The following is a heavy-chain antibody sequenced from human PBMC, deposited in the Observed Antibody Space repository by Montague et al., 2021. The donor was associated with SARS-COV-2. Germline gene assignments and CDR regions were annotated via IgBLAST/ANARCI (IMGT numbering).Heavy chain of an antibody. D-gene: IGHD3-16*01. J-gene: IGHJ4*02. V-gene: IGHV4-61*02. Sequence: TLSLTCSVSGDSIDNNSYYWSWIRQPAGQGLEWIGCVYSNGNTNYNPALKSRVSIVLDTPKNHFSLSLDSVTAADTAVYYCARITVYTPRYFDSWGQGSLVTVAS. CDR1: GDSIDNNSYY. CDR2: VYSNGNT. CDR3: ARITVYTPRYFDS.